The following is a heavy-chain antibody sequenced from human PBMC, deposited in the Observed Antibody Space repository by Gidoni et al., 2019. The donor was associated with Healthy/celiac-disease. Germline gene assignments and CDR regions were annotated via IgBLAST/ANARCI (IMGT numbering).Heavy chain of an antibody. CDR3: ARHVVPDSYGFDY. Sequence: QLQLQESGPGLVKPSETLSLTCTVSGGSISSSSYYWGWIRQPPGKVLEWIGSIYYSGSTYYNPSLKSRVTISVDTSKNQFSLKLSSVTAADTAVYYCARHVVPDSYGFDYWGQGTLVTVSS. CDR1: GGSISSSSYY. V-gene: IGHV4-39*01. D-gene: IGHD5-18*01. CDR2: IYYSGST. J-gene: IGHJ4*02.